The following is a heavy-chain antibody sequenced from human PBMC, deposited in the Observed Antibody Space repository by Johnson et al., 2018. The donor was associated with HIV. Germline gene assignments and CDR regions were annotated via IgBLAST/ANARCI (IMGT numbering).Heavy chain of an antibody. CDR2: ISWNSGSI. CDR3: AREARGLWRLRLGELSFLPNLHAFDI. D-gene: IGHD3-16*02. J-gene: IGHJ3*02. CDR1: GFTVSSNY. Sequence: LLVESGGGVVQPGRSLRLSCAASGFTVSSNYMSWVRQAPGKGLEWVSGISWNSGSIGYADSVKGLFTISRDNAKKSLYLQMNSRRAEDTAVYYCAREARGLWRLRLGELSFLPNLHAFDIWGQGTMVTVSS. V-gene: IGHV3-9*01.